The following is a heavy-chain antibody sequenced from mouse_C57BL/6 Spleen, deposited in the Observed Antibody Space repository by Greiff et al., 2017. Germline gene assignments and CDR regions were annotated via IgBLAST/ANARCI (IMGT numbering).Heavy chain of an antibody. CDR1: GFNIKNTY. D-gene: IGHD4-1*01. Sequence: EVQLQQSVAELVRPGPSVKLSCTASGFNIKNTYMHWVKQRPEQGLEWIGRIDPANGNTKSAPKFQGKATITADTSSNTAYLLLSSLTSDDPAIYYCAAANWVAWFAYWGQGTLVTVSA. J-gene: IGHJ3*01. CDR2: IDPANGNT. CDR3: AAANWVAWFAY. V-gene: IGHV14-3*01.